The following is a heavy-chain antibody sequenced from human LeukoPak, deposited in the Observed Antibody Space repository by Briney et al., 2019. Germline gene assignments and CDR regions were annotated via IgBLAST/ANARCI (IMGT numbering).Heavy chain of an antibody. CDR1: GGSISSYY. D-gene: IGHD4-11*01. Sequence: SETLSLTCTVSGGSISSYYWSWIRQPPGKGLEWIGYIYYSGSTNYNPSLKSRVTISVDTSKNQFSLKLSSVTAADTAVYYCARGTTVIPRFFDYWGQGTLVTVSS. J-gene: IGHJ4*02. CDR3: ARGTTVIPRFFDY. CDR2: IYYSGST. V-gene: IGHV4-59*01.